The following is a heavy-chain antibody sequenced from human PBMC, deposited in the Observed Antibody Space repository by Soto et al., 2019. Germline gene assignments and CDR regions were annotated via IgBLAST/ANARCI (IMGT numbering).Heavy chain of an antibody. CDR1: GGSFSGYY. V-gene: IGHV4-34*01. Sequence: SETLSLTCAVYGGSFSGYYWSWIRQPPGKGLEWIGEINHSGSTNYNPSLKSRVTISVDTSKNQFSLKLSSVTAADTAVYYCARLKTITMVRGVIMRNNWFDPWGQGTLVTVS. J-gene: IGHJ5*02. CDR2: INHSGST. CDR3: ARLKTITMVRGVIMRNNWFDP. D-gene: IGHD3-10*01.